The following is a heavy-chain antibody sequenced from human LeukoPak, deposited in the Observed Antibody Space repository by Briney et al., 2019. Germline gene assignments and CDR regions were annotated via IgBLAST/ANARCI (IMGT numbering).Heavy chain of an antibody. Sequence: GGSLRLSCTASGFTFRNYYMSWVRQAPGKGLEWLANINHEGSEKNYVDSVKGRFTISRDNTKSSVFLQMNSLRAEDTALYYCTKDGAATAPPEVMAVWGQGTLVTVSS. CDR1: GFTFRNYY. CDR2: INHEGSEK. CDR3: TKDGAATAPPEVMAV. D-gene: IGHD2-8*01. V-gene: IGHV3-7*01. J-gene: IGHJ4*02.